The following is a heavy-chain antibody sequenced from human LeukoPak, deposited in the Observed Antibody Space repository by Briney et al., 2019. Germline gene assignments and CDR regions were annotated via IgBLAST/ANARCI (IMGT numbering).Heavy chain of an antibody. J-gene: IGHJ3*02. CDR3: ARERYSNYEANAFDI. V-gene: IGHV1-18*01. CDR1: GYTFTSYG. CDR2: ISAYTGNT. Sequence: ASVKVSCKASGYTFTSYGISWVRQAPGQGLEWMGWISAYTGNTNYAQKLQGRVTMTTDTSTSTAYMELRSLRSDDTALYYCARERYSNYEANAFDIWGQGTMVTVSS. D-gene: IGHD4-11*01.